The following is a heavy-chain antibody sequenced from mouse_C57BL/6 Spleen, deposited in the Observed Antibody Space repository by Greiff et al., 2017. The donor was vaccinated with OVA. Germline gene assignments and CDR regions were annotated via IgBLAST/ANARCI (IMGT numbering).Heavy chain of an antibody. CDR3: AKDRDDYGSSYPRWYFDV. V-gene: IGHV2-3*01. D-gene: IGHD1-1*01. J-gene: IGHJ1*03. CDR2: IWGDGST. Sequence: QVQLQESGPGLVAPSQSLSITCTVSGFSLTSYGVRWVRQPPGKGLEWLGVIWGDGSTNYHSALISRLSISKDNSKSQVFLKLNSLQTDDTATYDCAKDRDDYGSSYPRWYFDVWGTGTTVTVSS. CDR1: GFSLTSYG.